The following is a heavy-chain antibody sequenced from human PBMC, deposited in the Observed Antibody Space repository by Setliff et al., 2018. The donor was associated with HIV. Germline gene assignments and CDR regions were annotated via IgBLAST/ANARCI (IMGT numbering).Heavy chain of an antibody. D-gene: IGHD3-10*01. CDR2: IYYSGST. V-gene: IGHV4-31*03. CDR1: GGSISSGGYY. Sequence: KASETLSLTCTVSGGSISSGGYYWSWIRQHPGKGLEWIGYIYYSGSTYYNPSLKSRVTISVDTSSNQFSLKLSSVTAADTAVYYCARDYYDDSYYRPGIYDFYDINVLGKGTTVTVSS. J-gene: IGHJ6*03. CDR3: ARDYYDDSYYRPGIYDFYDINV.